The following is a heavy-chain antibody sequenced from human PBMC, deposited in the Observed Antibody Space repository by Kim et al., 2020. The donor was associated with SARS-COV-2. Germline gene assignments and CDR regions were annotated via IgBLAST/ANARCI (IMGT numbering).Heavy chain of an antibody. CDR3: ARVESSGYLYRGYAFDF. CDR2: MSYDARNE. V-gene: IGHV3-30*04. Sequence: GGSLRLSCAASGFSFSTFAMHWVRQAPGKGLEWVAFMSYDARNENYADSVKGRFTISRDNSKDTLYLQMNSLRPEDTALYYCARVESSGYLYRGYAFDFWGQRTLVTVSS. CDR1: GFSFSTFA. D-gene: IGHD3-22*01. J-gene: IGHJ3*01.